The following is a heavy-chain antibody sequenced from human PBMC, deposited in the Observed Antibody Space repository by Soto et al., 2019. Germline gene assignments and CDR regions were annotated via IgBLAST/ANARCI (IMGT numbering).Heavy chain of an antibody. CDR2: IRSKANSYAT. CDR3: SRLVGATSSFDY. CDR1: GFTFSGSA. V-gene: IGHV3-73*01. J-gene: IGHJ4*02. D-gene: IGHD1-26*01. Sequence: GGSLRLSCAASGFTFSGSAMHWVRQASGKGLEWVGRIRSKANSYATAYAASVKGRFIISRDDSKNTAYLQMNSLKTEDTAVYYCSRLVGATSSFDYWGQGTLVTVSS.